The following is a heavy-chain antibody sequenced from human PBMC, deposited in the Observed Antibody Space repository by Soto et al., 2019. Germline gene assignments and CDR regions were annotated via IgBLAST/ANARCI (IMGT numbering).Heavy chain of an antibody. J-gene: IGHJ4*02. Sequence: QVQLVQSGAEVRKPGSSGNVSCTTPGDTFTSDAVSWVRQAPGQGLEWMGGIIPMLGAANYAERFQDRVTIPADIFANTVHLELSGLRSADTSIYYCARVIRPSSGWDFDCWGQGTLVTVSS. CDR1: GDTFTSDA. CDR2: IIPMLGAA. CDR3: ARVIRPSSGWDFDC. D-gene: IGHD6-25*01. V-gene: IGHV1-69*06.